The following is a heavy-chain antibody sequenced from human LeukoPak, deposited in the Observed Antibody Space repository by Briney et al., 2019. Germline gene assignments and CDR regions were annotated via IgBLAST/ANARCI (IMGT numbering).Heavy chain of an antibody. Sequence: ASVEVSCKASGYTFTGYYMHWVRQAPGQGLEWMGWIDPNSGGTNYAQKFQGRVTMTRDTSISTAYMELSRLRSDDTAVYYCANHYSGYDLDWFDPWGQGTLVTVSS. J-gene: IGHJ5*02. CDR3: ANHYSGYDLDWFDP. CDR1: GYTFTGYY. D-gene: IGHD5-12*01. CDR2: IDPNSGGT. V-gene: IGHV1-2*02.